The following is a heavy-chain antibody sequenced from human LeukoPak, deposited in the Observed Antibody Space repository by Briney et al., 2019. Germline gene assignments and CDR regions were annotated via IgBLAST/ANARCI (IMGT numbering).Heavy chain of an antibody. D-gene: IGHD3-22*01. V-gene: IGHV3-21*01. CDR1: GFTFSSYS. CDR2: ISGSSSYI. Sequence: PGGSLRLSCAASGFTFSSYSMNWVRQAPGKGLEWVSSISGSSSYIYYADSVKGRFTISRDNAKNSLYLQMNSLRAEDTAVYYCAKDARIVVNKPLFDYWGQGTLVTVSS. J-gene: IGHJ4*02. CDR3: AKDARIVVNKPLFDY.